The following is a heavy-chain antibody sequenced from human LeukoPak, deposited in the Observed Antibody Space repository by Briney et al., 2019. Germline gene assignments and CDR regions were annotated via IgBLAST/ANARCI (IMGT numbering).Heavy chain of an antibody. J-gene: IGHJ5*02. CDR3: ARIVVVPAAMQSWFDP. CDR2: ISAYNGNT. CDR1: GYTFTSYG. V-gene: IGHV1-18*01. D-gene: IGHD2-2*01. Sequence: ASVKVSCKASGYTFTSYGMSWVRQAPGQGLEWMGWISAYNGNTNYAQKLQGRVTMTTDTSTSTAYMELRSLRPDDTAVYYCARIVVVPAAMQSWFDPWGQGTLVTVSS.